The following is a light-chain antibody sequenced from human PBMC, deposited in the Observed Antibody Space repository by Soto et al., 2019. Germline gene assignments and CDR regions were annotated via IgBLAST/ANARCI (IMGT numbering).Light chain of an antibody. Sequence: QLVLTQPPSVSGAPGQRVTISCTGSSSNIGAGYDVYWYQQLPGTAPKLLIYDNNRRPSGVRDRFSASKSGTSASLAVTGLQAEDEADYYCQSYDSSLTGVVFGGGTKLTVL. CDR2: DNN. V-gene: IGLV1-40*01. CDR3: QSYDSSLTGVV. J-gene: IGLJ2*01. CDR1: SSNIGAGYD.